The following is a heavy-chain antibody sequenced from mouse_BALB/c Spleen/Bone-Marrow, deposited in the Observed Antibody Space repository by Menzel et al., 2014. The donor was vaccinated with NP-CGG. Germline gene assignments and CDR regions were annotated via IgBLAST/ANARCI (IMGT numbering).Heavy chain of an antibody. CDR1: GYSFTGYY. CDR2: VNPNNGGT. CDR3: ARNYGNYYAMDY. Sequence: VQLKQSGPDLVKPGASAKISCKASGYSFTGYYMHWVKQSHGKSLEWIGRVNPNNGGTSYNQKFKGKAILTVDKSSSTAYMELRSLTSEDSAVYYCARNYGNYYAMDYWGQGTSVTVSS. D-gene: IGHD2-1*01. J-gene: IGHJ4*01. V-gene: IGHV1-26*01.